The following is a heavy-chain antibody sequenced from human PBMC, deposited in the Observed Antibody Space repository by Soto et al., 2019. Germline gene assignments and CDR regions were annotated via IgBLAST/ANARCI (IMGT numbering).Heavy chain of an antibody. D-gene: IGHD2-8*01. CDR2: INAGNGNT. V-gene: IGHV1-3*01. Sequence: ASVKVSCKASGYTFTSYAMHWVRQAPGQRLEWMGWINAGNGNTKYSQKFQGRVTITRDTSASTAYMELSRLRSDDTAVYYCARGAYCTNGVCYSDHDYGMDVWGQGTTVTVSS. CDR1: GYTFTSYA. J-gene: IGHJ6*02. CDR3: ARGAYCTNGVCYSDHDYGMDV.